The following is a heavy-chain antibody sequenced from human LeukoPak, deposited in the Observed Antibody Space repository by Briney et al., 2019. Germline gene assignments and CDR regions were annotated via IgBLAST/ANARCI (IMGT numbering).Heavy chain of an antibody. J-gene: IGHJ3*02. CDR1: GGTFSSYA. CDR3: ARPRVVAATVDAFDI. D-gene: IGHD2-15*01. CDR2: IIPIFGTA. V-gene: IGHV1-69*13. Sequence: ASVKVSCKASGGTFSSYAVSWVRQAPGQGLEWMGGIIPIFGTANYAQKFQGRVTITADESTSTAYMELSSLRSEDTAVYYCARPRVVAATVDAFDIWGQGTMVTVSS.